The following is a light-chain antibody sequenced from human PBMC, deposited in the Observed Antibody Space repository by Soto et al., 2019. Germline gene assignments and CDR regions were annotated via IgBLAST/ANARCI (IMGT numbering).Light chain of an antibody. CDR3: QQYNSSPLT. CDR1: QSISSW. J-gene: IGKJ4*01. CDR2: DAS. V-gene: IGKV1-5*01. Sequence: DIQMTQSPSTLSASVGDRVTITCRASQSISSWLAWYQQKPGKAPKLLIYDASSLESGVPSRFSGSGSGTEFTLTISSLQPDDFAPYYFQQYNSSPLTFGGGTKVEIK.